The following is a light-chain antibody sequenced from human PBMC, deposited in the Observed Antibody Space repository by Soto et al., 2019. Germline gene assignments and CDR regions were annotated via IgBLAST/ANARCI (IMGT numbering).Light chain of an antibody. V-gene: IGKV1-39*01. CDR2: AAS. Sequence: DIQMTQSPSSLSASVGDRVTITCRASQSISSYLNWYQQKPGKAPKLLIYAASSLQSGVPSRFSGSGSGTDFTLTISSLQPEDFETYYCQQSYSTLITFGQGTPLEIK. CDR1: QSISSY. J-gene: IGKJ5*01. CDR3: QQSYSTLIT.